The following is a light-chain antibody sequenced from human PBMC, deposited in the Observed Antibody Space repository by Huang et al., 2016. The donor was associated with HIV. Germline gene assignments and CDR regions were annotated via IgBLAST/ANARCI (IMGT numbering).Light chain of an antibody. Sequence: DIVMTQSPLSLPVTPGEPAYISCRSSQRLLHSNGYNDLDWYRQKRGQSPQLLIYFSSNRTSGVPDRFSGSGSGTDFTLKISRVEAEDVGIYYCMQSVQTPPSFGPGTKVDIK. CDR3: MQSVQTPPS. CDR1: QRLLHSNGYND. J-gene: IGKJ3*01. V-gene: IGKV2-28*01. CDR2: FSS.